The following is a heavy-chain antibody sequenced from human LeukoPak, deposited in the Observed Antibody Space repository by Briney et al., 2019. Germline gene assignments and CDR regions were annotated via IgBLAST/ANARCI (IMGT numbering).Heavy chain of an antibody. J-gene: IGHJ6*03. D-gene: IGHD3-3*01. V-gene: IGHV3-7*01. CDR2: IKQDGSEK. CDR1: GFTFSSYW. Sequence: GGSLRLSCAASGFTFSSYWMSWVRQAPGKGLEWVANIKQDGSEKYYVDSVKGRFTISRDNAKNSLYLQMNSLRAEDTAVYYCARDSGEWLLFYYYYCMDVWGKGTTVTVSS. CDR3: ARDSGEWLLFYYYYCMDV.